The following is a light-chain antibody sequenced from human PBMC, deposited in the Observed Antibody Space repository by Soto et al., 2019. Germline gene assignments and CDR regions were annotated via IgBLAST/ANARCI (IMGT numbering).Light chain of an antibody. CDR2: CAS. Sequence: VLTQSPATLSLSPGERATLSCRASQTVGSSFLAWYQQKRGQAPRLLIYCASNRATGIPDRFSGSGSGADFTLTINRLEPEDFAVYYCQQFETFGGGTKVDIK. V-gene: IGKV3-20*01. CDR1: QTVGSSF. J-gene: IGKJ4*01. CDR3: QQFET.